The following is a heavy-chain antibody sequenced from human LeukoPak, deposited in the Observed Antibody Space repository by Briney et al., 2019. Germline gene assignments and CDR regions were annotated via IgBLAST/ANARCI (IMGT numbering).Heavy chain of an antibody. D-gene: IGHD2-8*01. CDR2: IYYTGST. CDR1: GGSISSFY. J-gene: IGHJ4*02. CDR3: ARGARYCTNAVCYWTPFDY. Sequence: SETLSLTCTDSGGSISSFYWSWIRQPPGKGLEWIGYIYYTGSTNYNPSLQSRVTISVDTSKNQFSLKLSSVTAADTAVYYCARGARYCTNAVCYWTPFDYWGQGTLVTVSS. V-gene: IGHV4-59*01.